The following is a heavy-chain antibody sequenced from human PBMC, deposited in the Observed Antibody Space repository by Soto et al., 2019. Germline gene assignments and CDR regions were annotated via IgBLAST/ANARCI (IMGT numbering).Heavy chain of an antibody. J-gene: IGHJ5*02. V-gene: IGHV3-7*04. CDR1: GFTFSDYW. D-gene: IGHD2-21*01. CDR2: MNPDGSEQ. Sequence: EVHLVESGGALVQPGGSLRLSCVASGFTFSDYWMTWARQTPGKGLEGVANMNPDGSEQYYLDSVKGRFTISRDNAKNSLYLQMNSLRGEDTAVYYCTRDLNHDCGPWGQGTQVIVSS. CDR3: TRDLNHDCGP.